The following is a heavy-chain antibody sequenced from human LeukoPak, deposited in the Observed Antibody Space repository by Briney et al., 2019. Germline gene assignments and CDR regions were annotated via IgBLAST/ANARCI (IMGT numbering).Heavy chain of an antibody. V-gene: IGHV1-2*02. CDR1: GYTFTGYY. CDR2: INPSSGGT. Sequence: ASVTVSCKASGYTFTGYYMHWVRQAPGQGLEWMGWINPSSGGTNYAQKFQGRVTMTRDTSISTAYMELSRLRSDDTAVYYCAVGYSGSQDAFDIWGQGTMVTVSS. J-gene: IGHJ3*02. CDR3: AVGYSGSQDAFDI. D-gene: IGHD6-13*01.